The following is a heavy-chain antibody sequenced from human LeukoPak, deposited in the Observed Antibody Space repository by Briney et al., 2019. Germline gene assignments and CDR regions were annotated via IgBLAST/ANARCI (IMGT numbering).Heavy chain of an antibody. Sequence: SVKVSCKASGGTFSRYAISWVRQAPGQGLEWMGGIIPIFGTANYAQKFQGRVTITADKSTSTAYMELSSLRSEDTAVYYCASRVAGAPNYYGMDVWGKGTTVTVSS. CDR1: GGTFSRYA. CDR2: IIPIFGTA. J-gene: IGHJ6*04. V-gene: IGHV1-69*06. D-gene: IGHD3-10*01. CDR3: ASRVAGAPNYYGMDV.